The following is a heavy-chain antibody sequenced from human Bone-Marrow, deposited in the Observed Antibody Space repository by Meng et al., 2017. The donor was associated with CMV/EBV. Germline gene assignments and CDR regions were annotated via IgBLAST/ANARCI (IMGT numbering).Heavy chain of an antibody. Sequence: GSLRLSCTVSGGSTSSSSYNWGCIRQPPGKGLEWIGGIYYSGRTYYNPSLKSRVTISVDTSKNHYSLKLTAVTAADTAVYYCAREREDCSSTSCYRDKSPFDHWGQGTLVTVYS. CDR1: GGSTSSSSYN. CDR2: IYYSGRT. J-gene: IGHJ5*02. D-gene: IGHD2-2*02. V-gene: IGHV4-39*07. CDR3: AREREDCSSTSCYRDKSPFDH.